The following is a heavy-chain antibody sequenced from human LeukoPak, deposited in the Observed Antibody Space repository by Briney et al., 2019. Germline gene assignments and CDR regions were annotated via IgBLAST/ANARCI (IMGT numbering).Heavy chain of an antibody. CDR1: GGTFSSYA. CDR3: ARVASTTRRHDAFDI. D-gene: IGHD1-1*01. J-gene: IGHJ3*02. V-gene: IGHV1-2*02. CDR2: INPNSGGT. Sequence: ASVKVSCKASGGTFSSYAISWVRQAPGQGLEWMGWINPNSGGTNCAQKFQGRVTLTRDTSTSTAYMELSRLRSDDTAVYYCARVASTTRRHDAFDIWGQGTMVTISS.